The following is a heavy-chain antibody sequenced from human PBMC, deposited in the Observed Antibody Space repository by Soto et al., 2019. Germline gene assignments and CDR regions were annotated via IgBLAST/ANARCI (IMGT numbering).Heavy chain of an antibody. J-gene: IGHJ4*02. CDR1: GYSFTIYG. Sequence: GASVKVSCKASGYSFTIYGITWVRQAPGQGLEWMGWISTYDGNTNYARNFQGRVSMARDTSTSTAYMELRSLRSDDTAVYYCARDRGRSCIGGICPFDYWGQGTLVTVSS. CDR3: ARDRGRSCIGGICPFDY. V-gene: IGHV1-18*01. CDR2: ISTYDGNT. D-gene: IGHD2-15*01.